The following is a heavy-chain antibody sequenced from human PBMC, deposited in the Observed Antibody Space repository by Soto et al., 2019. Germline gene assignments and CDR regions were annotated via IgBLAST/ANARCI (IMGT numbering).Heavy chain of an antibody. CDR1: GFTFSNAW. J-gene: IGHJ4*02. CDR2: IKSKTDGGTT. Sequence: EVQLVESGGGLVKPGGSLRLSCAASGFTFSNAWMNWVRQAPGKGLEWVGRIKSKTDGGTTDYAAPVKGRFTISRDDSKNTLYLQMNSLKTEDTAVYYCTTDDPSDSPLFDSGAREPWSPSPQ. V-gene: IGHV3-15*07. CDR3: TTDDPSDSPLFDS. D-gene: IGHD5-18*01.